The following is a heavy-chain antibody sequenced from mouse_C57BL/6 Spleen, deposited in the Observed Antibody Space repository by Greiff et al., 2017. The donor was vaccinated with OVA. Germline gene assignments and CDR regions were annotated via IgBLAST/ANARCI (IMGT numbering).Heavy chain of an antibody. CDR3: ARLLLGVVAPYYFDY. Sequence: VQLQQPGAELVKPGASVKLSCKASGYTFTSYWMQWVKQRPGQGLEWIGEIDPSDSYTNYNQKFKGKATLTVDTSSSTAYMQLSSLTSEDSAVYYCARLLLGVVAPYYFDYWGQGTTLTVSS. CDR2: IDPSDSYT. V-gene: IGHV1-50*01. D-gene: IGHD1-1*01. CDR1: GYTFTSYW. J-gene: IGHJ2*01.